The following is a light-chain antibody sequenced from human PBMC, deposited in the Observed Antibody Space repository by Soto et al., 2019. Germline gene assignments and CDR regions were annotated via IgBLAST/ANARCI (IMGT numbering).Light chain of an antibody. V-gene: IGKV1-5*03. CDR2: KAS. Sequence: DIQMTQSPSTLSASVGDRVTITCRASQTINSWLAWYQCKPGKAPKLLIYKASSLESGVPSRFSGSGSGTEFTITISSLQPDDFATYYCKQYNSYSYTFGQGTKLEIK. CDR3: KQYNSYSYT. CDR1: QTINSW. J-gene: IGKJ2*01.